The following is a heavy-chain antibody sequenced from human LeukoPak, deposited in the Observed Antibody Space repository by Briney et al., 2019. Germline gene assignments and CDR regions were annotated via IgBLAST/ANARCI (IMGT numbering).Heavy chain of an antibody. CDR1: GFTFSNAW. CDR3: IYYYDSTDFAVNFDY. J-gene: IGHJ4*02. CDR2: IKSKTDGGTT. V-gene: IGHV3-15*01. D-gene: IGHD3-22*01. Sequence: GGSLRLSCAASGFTFSNAWMSWVRQAPGKGLEWVGRIKSKTDGGTTDYAAPVKGRFTISRDDSKNTLYLQMNSLKSEDTAVYYCIYYYDSTDFAVNFDYWGQGTQVTVSS.